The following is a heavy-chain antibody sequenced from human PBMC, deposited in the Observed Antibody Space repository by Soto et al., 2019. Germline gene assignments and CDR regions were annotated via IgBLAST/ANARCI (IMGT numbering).Heavy chain of an antibody. CDR1: GFSLSTSGMC. CDR2: IDWDDDK. J-gene: IGHJ6*02. V-gene: IGHV2-70*01. CDR3: ARMKVPAASFYYYYYGMDV. Sequence: SGPTLVNPTQTLTLTCTFSGFSLSTSGMCVSWIRQPPGKALEWLALIDWDDDKYYSTSLKTRLTISKDTSKNQVVLTMTNMDPVDTATYYCARMKVPAASFYYYYYGMDVWGQGTTVTV. D-gene: IGHD2-2*01.